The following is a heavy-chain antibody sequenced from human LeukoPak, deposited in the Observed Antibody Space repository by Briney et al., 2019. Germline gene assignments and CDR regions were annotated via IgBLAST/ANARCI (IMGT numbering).Heavy chain of an antibody. V-gene: IGHV4-39*07. D-gene: IGHD3-9*01. CDR2: IYYSGST. Sequence: SETLSLTCTVSGGSISSSSYYWGWIRQPPGKGLEWIGSIYYSGSTYYNPSLKSRVTISVDTSKNQFSLKLSSVTAADTAVYYCARTHYDILTGYYGDYWGQGTLVTVSS. CDR3: ARTHYDILTGYYGDY. CDR1: GGSISSSSYY. J-gene: IGHJ4*02.